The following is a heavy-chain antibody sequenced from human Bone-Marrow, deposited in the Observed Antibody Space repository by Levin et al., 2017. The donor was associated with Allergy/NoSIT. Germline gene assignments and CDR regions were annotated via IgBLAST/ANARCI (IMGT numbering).Heavy chain of an antibody. V-gene: IGHV2-5*02. D-gene: IGHD4-23*01. CDR3: AHNHNGRNEVHFAY. CDR1: GFSLSTAGVG. J-gene: IGHJ4*02. Sequence: GSGPTLVKPTQTLALTCTFSGFSLSTAGVGVGWIRQPPGKALEWLALIYWDDDKRYSPSLRSRLTITKDTSKNQVVLTMTNVGPVDTATYYCAHNHNGRNEVHFAYWGQGTLVTVSS. CDR2: IYWDDDK.